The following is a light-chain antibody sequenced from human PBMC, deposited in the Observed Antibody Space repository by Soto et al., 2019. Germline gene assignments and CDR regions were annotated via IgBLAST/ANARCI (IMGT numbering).Light chain of an antibody. Sequence: QSVLTQPPSASGTPGQRVTISCSGGSSNIGSNTVNWYQHLPGTAPNLLIYSNNQRPSGVPDRFSGSKSGTSASRAISGLQSEDEADYYCAAWDDSLNAVVFGGGTKLTVL. CDR1: SSNIGSNT. V-gene: IGLV1-44*01. CDR2: SNN. CDR3: AAWDDSLNAVV. J-gene: IGLJ2*01.